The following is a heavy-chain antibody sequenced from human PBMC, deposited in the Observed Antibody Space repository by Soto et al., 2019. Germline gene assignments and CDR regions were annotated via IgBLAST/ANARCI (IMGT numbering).Heavy chain of an antibody. V-gene: IGHV1-8*01. CDR2: MNPYTGKA. Sequence: ASVKVSCKASGYTFTTYDINWVRQAPGQGLERMGWMNPYTGKAGYAQKFQGRVTMTRDNSISTAYMELSSLRSEDTAVYYCARRKERSGPNYFDYWGLGTLVTVSS. J-gene: IGHJ4*02. CDR3: ARRKERSGPNYFDY. D-gene: IGHD6-25*01. CDR1: GYTFTTYD.